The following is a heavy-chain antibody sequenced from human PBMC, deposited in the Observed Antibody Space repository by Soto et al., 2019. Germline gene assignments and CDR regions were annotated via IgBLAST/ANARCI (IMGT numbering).Heavy chain of an antibody. CDR3: ARDPGAASFDF. D-gene: IGHD2-15*01. CDR1: GYTFTNYG. Sequence: ASVKVSCKAYGYTFTNYGISWVRQAPGEGLEWVGWINTSNDNKLYAQKLQGRLTLTIDTSTSTAYMDLTTLRSDDTAVYFCARDPGAASFDFWAQGTLVTVSS. CDR2: INTSNDNK. J-gene: IGHJ4*02. V-gene: IGHV1-18*01.